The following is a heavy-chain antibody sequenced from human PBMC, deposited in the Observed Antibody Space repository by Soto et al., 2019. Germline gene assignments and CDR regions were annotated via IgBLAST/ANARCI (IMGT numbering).Heavy chain of an antibody. CDR2: IYYSGST. Sequence: SETLSLTCTVSGGSISSYYWSWIRQPPGKGLEWIGYIYYSGSTNYNPSLKSRVTISVDTSKNQFSLKLSSVTAADTAVYYCARGYIYGSGRKYYFDYWGQGTLVTVSS. CDR1: GGSISSYY. J-gene: IGHJ4*02. V-gene: IGHV4-59*01. D-gene: IGHD3-10*01. CDR3: ARGYIYGSGRKYYFDY.